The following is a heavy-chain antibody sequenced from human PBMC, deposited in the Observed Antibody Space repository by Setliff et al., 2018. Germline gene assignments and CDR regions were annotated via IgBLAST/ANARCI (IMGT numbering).Heavy chain of an antibody. CDR3: AKCSSWHSHYPHFNY. D-gene: IGHD6-13*01. J-gene: IGHJ4*02. CDR2: ISGSGGVT. V-gene: IGHV3-23*01. Sequence: GGSLRLSCAASGFTFSHFAVTWVRQSPGRGLEWVSSISGSGGVTNYGDSVRGRFTISRDNSKNTLYLQMNSLRAEDTAIYYCAKCSSWHSHYPHFNYWGQGTLVTVSS. CDR1: GFTFSHFA.